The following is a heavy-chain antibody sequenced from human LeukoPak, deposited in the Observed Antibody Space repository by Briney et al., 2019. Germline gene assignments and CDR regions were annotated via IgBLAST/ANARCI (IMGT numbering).Heavy chain of an antibody. V-gene: IGHV1-8*01. CDR2: MNPNSGNT. D-gene: IGHD5-12*01. Sequence: ASVKVSCKASGYTFTNYDINWVRQATGQGLEWMGWMNPNSGNTGYAQKFQGRVTMTRNTSISTAYMELSSLRSEDTAVYYCARGRGGLYSDYDSDDFWGQGTLVTVSS. CDR1: GYTFTNYD. CDR3: ARGRGGLYSDYDSDDF. J-gene: IGHJ4*02.